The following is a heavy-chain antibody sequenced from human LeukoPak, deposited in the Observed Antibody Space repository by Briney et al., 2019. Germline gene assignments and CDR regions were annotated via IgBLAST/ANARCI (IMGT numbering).Heavy chain of an antibody. CDR1: GGTFSSYA. CDR2: IIPIFGTA. CDR3: ARGRISRVLSGYEEVSWFDP. J-gene: IGHJ5*02. V-gene: IGHV1-69*05. D-gene: IGHD5-12*01. Sequence: ASVKVSCKASGGTFSSYAISWVRQAPGQGLEWMGGIIPIFGTANYAQKFQGRVTITTDESTSTAYMELSSLRSEDTAVYYCARGRISRVLSGYEEVSWFDPWGQGTLVTVSS.